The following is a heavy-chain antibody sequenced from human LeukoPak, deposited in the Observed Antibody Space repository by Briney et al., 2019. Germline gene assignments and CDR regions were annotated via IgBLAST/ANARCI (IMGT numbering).Heavy chain of an antibody. CDR2: IWHDESSE. D-gene: IGHD5-18*01. Sequence: PGRSLRLSCEASGFIFSNYGMYWVRQAPGKGLEWVAVIWHDESSEFYADSVRGRFSISRDNSKNTVYLQMNNLRAEDTALYYCAKDEDTAIDYWGQGTLVTVSS. V-gene: IGHV3-33*06. CDR3: AKDEDTAIDY. CDR1: GFIFSNYG. J-gene: IGHJ4*02.